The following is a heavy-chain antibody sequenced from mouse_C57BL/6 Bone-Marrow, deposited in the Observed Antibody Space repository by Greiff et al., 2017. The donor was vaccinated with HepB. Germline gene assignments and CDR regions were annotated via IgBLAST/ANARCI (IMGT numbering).Heavy chain of an antibody. CDR2: INPGSGGT. V-gene: IGHV1-54*01. CDR1: GYAFTNYL. J-gene: IGHJ2*01. Sequence: QVQLQQSGAELVRPGTSVKVSCKASGYAFTNYLIEWVKQRPGQGLEWIGVINPGSGGTNYNEKFKGKATLTADKSSSTAYMQLSSLTSEDSAVYFCAREMGLYDYFDYWGQGTTLTVSS. D-gene: IGHD6-2*01. CDR3: AREMGLYDYFDY.